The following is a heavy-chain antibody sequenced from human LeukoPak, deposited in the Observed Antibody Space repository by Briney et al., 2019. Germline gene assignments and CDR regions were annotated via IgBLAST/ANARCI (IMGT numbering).Heavy chain of an antibody. CDR2: INHSGST. CDR1: GGSISRTSYY. Sequence: PSETLSLTCTVSGGSISRTSYYWGWVRQPPGKGLEWIGEINHSGSTNYNPSLKSRVTISVDTSKNQFSLKLSSVTAADTAVYYCARVGRINTMVRGVKRGNFDYWGQGTLVTVSS. V-gene: IGHV4-39*07. J-gene: IGHJ4*02. D-gene: IGHD3-10*01. CDR3: ARVGRINTMVRGVKRGNFDY.